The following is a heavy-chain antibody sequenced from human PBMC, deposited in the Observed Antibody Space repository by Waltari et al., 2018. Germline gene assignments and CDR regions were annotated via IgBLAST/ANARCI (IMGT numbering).Heavy chain of an antibody. Sequence: QVQLVQSGAEVKKPGSSVRVSCKSSVGTFNTQTFSWGRQAPGQGLEWMGRIIPVLDRTVDAQKFQGRVTITADKSTSSAYMELSSLRSEDTAVYYCASDRITGIEYFLHWGQGTLVTV. CDR1: VGTFNTQT. D-gene: IGHD1-1*01. CDR3: ASDRITGIEYFLH. J-gene: IGHJ1*01. CDR2: IIPVLDRT. V-gene: IGHV1-69*04.